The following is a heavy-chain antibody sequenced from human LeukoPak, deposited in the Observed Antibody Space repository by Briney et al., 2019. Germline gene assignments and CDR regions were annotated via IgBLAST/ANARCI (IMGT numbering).Heavy chain of an antibody. V-gene: IGHV3-66*01. D-gene: IGHD5-12*01. J-gene: IGHJ3*02. CDR3: AREIGGYGRMSDAFDI. CDR1: GFTVSSNY. CDR2: IYSGGST. Sequence: GGSLRLSCAASGFTVSSNYMSWVRQAPGKGLEWVSVIYSGGSTYYADSVEGRFTISRDNAKNSLYLQMNSLRAEDTAVYYCAREIGGYGRMSDAFDIWGQGTMVTVSS.